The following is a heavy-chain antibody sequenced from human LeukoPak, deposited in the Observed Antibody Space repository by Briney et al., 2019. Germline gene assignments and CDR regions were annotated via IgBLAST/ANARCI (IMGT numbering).Heavy chain of an antibody. CDR3: ARLADYDSSCLLCY. CDR1: GYTFTRYY. D-gene: IGHD3-22*01. V-gene: IGHV1-46*01. Sequence: GASVKLSLTSSGYTFTRYYMHWVRQAPGQGLEWMGIINPSGGSARYAQKFQGRVTMTRDTSTSTVYMEVSSLRSEDTAVYYCARLADYDSSCLLCYWGQGTLVTVSS. CDR2: INPSGGSA. J-gene: IGHJ4*02.